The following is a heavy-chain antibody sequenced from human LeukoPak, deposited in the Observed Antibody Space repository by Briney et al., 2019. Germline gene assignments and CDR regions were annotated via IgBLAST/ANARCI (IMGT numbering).Heavy chain of an antibody. D-gene: IGHD2/OR15-2a*01. CDR3: AKDSEYAFDY. Sequence: GGSLRLSCAASGFTFSSYWMNWVRQAPGKGLEWVAVISYDGSNKYYADSVKGRFTISRDNSKNTLYLQMNSLRAEDTAVYYCAKDSEYAFDYWGQGTLVTVSS. V-gene: IGHV3-30*18. CDR1: GFTFSSYW. J-gene: IGHJ4*02. CDR2: ISYDGSNK.